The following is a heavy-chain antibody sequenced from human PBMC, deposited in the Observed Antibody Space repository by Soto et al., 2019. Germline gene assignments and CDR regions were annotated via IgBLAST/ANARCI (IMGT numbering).Heavy chain of an antibody. Sequence: QVQLVQSGAEVKKPGASVKVSCKASGYTFTSYDINWVRLATGQGLEWMGWMNPNSGNTAYAQKFQGRVTMTRNTAISTAYRELSSLRSEDTAVYYCASLKQDTAEAGGKGPLAPVSP. V-gene: IGHV1-8*01. CDR3: ASLKQDTAEA. J-gene: IGHJ4*02. CDR2: MNPNSGNT. CDR1: GYTFTSYD. D-gene: IGHD2-2*02.